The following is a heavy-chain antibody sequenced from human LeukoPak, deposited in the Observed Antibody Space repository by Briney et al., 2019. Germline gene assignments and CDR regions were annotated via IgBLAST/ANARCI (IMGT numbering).Heavy chain of an antibody. J-gene: IGHJ4*02. D-gene: IGHD2-2*01. CDR1: GFTFSRYW. Sequence: GGSLRLSCAASGFTFSRYWMHWVRQAPGKGLLWVSRINSDGSSTYYADSVKGRFTTSRDNAKNALHLQMNSLTAEDTAVYYCATPYCNLTSCFPYFFDYWGRGTLVTVSS. CDR3: ATPYCNLTSCFPYFFDY. CDR2: INSDGSST. V-gene: IGHV3-74*01.